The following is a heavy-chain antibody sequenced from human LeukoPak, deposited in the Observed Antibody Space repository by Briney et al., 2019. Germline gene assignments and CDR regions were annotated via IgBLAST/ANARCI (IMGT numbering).Heavy chain of an antibody. CDR1: GYTLTELS. J-gene: IGHJ6*03. D-gene: IGHD1-26*01. V-gene: IGHV1-24*01. CDR3: ATPGRARPYYFYMDV. CDR2: FDPEDGET. Sequence: ASVKVSCKVSGYTLTELSMHWVRQAPGKGLEWMGGFDPEDGETIYAQKFQGRVTMSEDTSTDTAYMELSSLRSEDTAVYSCATPGRARPYYFYMDVWGKGTTVTVSS.